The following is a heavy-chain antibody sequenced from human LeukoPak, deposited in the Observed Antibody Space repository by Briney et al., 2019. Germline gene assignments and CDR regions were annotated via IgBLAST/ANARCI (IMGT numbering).Heavy chain of an antibody. CDR2: INPNSGGT. V-gene: IGHV1-2*02. CDR1: GGTFSSYA. Sequence: ASVKVSCKASGGTFSSYAISWVRQAPGQGLEWMGWINPNSGGTNYAQKFQGRVTMTRDTSISTAYMELSRLRSDDTAVYYCARGLYHEGDFDYWGQGTLVTVSS. CDR3: ARGLYHEGDFDY. D-gene: IGHD2-2*01. J-gene: IGHJ4*02.